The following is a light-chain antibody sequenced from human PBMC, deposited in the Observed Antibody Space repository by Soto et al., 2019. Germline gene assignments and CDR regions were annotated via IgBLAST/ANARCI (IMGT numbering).Light chain of an antibody. CDR2: GAS. J-gene: IGKJ1*01. V-gene: IGKV1-39*01. CDR3: EQYRRYPWT. CDR1: QSISSY. Sequence: DIQMTQSPSSLSASVGDRVTITCRASQSISSYLNWYQQKPGKAPKLLIYGASSLESGVPSRFSGSGSGTEFTLTISSLQPDDFATYYCEQYRRYPWTFGQGTKVDIK.